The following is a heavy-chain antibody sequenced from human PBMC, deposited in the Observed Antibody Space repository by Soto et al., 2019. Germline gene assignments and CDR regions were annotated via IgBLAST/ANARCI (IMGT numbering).Heavy chain of an antibody. Sequence: GGSLRLSCAASGFTFSSYAMSWVRQAPGKGLEWVSAISGSGGSTYYADSVKGRFTISRDNSKNTLYLQMNSLRAEDPAVYYCAKGRMTTGFQGSYYYYMDVWGKGTTVTVSS. J-gene: IGHJ6*03. CDR2: ISGSGGST. D-gene: IGHD4-4*01. V-gene: IGHV3-23*01. CDR3: AKGRMTTGFQGSYYYYMDV. CDR1: GFTFSSYA.